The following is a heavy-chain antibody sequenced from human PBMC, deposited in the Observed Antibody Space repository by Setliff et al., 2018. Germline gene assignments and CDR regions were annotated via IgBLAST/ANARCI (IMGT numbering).Heavy chain of an antibody. CDR3: AGAGGNSDYFDY. V-gene: IGHV3-73*01. CDR2: IRSKSDSYAT. Sequence: GGSLRLSCAASGFTFSDYYMSYIRQAPGKGLEWVGRIRSKSDSYATIYAASVKGRFTISRDDSKNTAYLQMNSLKIEDTAVYYCAGAGGNSDYFDYWGQGTLVTVSS. D-gene: IGHD2-21*02. J-gene: IGHJ4*02. CDR1: GFTFSDYY.